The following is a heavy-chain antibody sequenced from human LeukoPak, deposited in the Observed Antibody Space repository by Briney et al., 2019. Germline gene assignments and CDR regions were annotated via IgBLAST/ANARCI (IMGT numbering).Heavy chain of an antibody. Sequence: PSETLSLTCTVSGGSISRSSDYWGWIRQPPGKGLEWIGSIYDSGSTYYNPSLKSRVTISVGTSKNQFSLKLNSVTAADTAIFYCARQSTKYSNGWVFDFWGQGTLVTVSS. D-gene: IGHD6-19*01. CDR2: IYDSGST. CDR3: ARQSTKYSNGWVFDF. V-gene: IGHV4-39*01. J-gene: IGHJ4*02. CDR1: GGSISRSSDY.